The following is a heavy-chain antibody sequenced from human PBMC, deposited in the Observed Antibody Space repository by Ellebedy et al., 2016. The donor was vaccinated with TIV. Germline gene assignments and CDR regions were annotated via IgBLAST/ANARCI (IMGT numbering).Heavy chain of an antibody. D-gene: IGHD6-13*01. Sequence: GGSLRLSCAASGFTFNKSSMTWVRQAPGKGLEWVSSISGGGGGTYYAASVKGRFIISRDNSKNTLYLQMNILRADDTAIYYCAKGAGRSAAGIVNWFDPWGQGTLVSVSA. V-gene: IGHV3-23*01. CDR1: GFTFNKSS. CDR3: AKGAGRSAAGIVNWFDP. CDR2: ISGGGGGT. J-gene: IGHJ5*02.